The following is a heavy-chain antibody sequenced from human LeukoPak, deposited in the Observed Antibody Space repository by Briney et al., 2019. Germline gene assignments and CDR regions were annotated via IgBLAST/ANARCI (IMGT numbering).Heavy chain of an antibody. D-gene: IGHD1-26*01. Sequence: GGSLRLSCAASGFTFGSYAMTWVRQAPGKGLEWVGRIKSKTDGGTTDYAAPVKGRFTISRDDSKNTLYLQMNSLKTEDTAVYYCTTRGGSFSIFDYWGQGTLVTVSS. V-gene: IGHV3-15*01. CDR3: TTRGGSFSIFDY. CDR1: GFTFGSYA. J-gene: IGHJ4*02. CDR2: IKSKTDGGTT.